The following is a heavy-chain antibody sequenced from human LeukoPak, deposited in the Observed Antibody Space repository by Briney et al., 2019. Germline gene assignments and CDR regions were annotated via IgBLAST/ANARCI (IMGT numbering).Heavy chain of an antibody. CDR1: GYTFTSYG. Sequence: ASVKVSCKASGYTFTSYGISWVQQAPGQGLEWMGWISAYNGNTNYAQKYQGRVTMTTDTSTSTAYMELRSLRSDDTAIYYCARWEYCSSSSCYDESETFDYWGQGTLVTVSS. V-gene: IGHV1-18*01. CDR2: ISAYNGNT. CDR3: ARWEYCSSSSCYDESETFDY. D-gene: IGHD2-2*01. J-gene: IGHJ4*02.